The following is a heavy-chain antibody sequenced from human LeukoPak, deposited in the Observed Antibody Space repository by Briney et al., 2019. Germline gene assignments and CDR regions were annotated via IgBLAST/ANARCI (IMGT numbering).Heavy chain of an antibody. V-gene: IGHV1-2*06. CDR3: VRDIDYYDSSGFGGGYYYYYYMDV. Sequence: ASVKISCKVSGYTFIDYHLHWVRQAPGQGLEWMGRINPKSGGTNYAQKFQGRVSMTRDTSISTAYMELSSLRSDDTAVYFCVRDIDYYDSSGFGGGYYYYYYMDVWGRGTTVTVSS. J-gene: IGHJ6*03. D-gene: IGHD3-22*01. CDR2: INPKSGGT. CDR1: GYTFIDYH.